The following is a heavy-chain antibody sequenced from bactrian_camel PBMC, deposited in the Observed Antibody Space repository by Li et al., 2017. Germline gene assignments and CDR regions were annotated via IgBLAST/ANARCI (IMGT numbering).Heavy chain of an antibody. Sequence: VQLVESGGGLVQPGGSLRLSCAASGFIISSYAMSWVRQAQGKGLEWVSGINPAGGNPTYADSVKGRFTISRDNAKNTLYLQMNSLKPDDTAMYSCAARDVGGSCNFWYPNYLYRGRGTQVTVS. CDR2: INPAGGNP. CDR1: GFIISSYA. CDR3: AARDVGGSCNFWYPNYLY. J-gene: IGHJ4*01. V-gene: IGHV3S42*01. D-gene: IGHD6*01.